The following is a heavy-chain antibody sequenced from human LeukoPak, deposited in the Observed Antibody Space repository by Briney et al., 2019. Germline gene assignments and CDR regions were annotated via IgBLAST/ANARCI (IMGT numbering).Heavy chain of an antibody. CDR1: GGSISNYY. CDR3: ARGERGLWFGESYYYYYGMDV. CDR2: IYDSGST. V-gene: IGHV4-59*01. Sequence: RTSETLSLTCTVSGGSISNYYWSWIRQPPGKGLEWIGYIYDSGSTNYNPSLKSRVTISVDTSKNQFSLKLSSVTAADTAVYYCARGERGLWFGESYYYYYGMDVWGQGTTVTVSS. J-gene: IGHJ6*02. D-gene: IGHD3-10*01.